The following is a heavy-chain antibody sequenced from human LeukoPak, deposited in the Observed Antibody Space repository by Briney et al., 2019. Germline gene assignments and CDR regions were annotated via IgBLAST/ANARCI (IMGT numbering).Heavy chain of an antibody. V-gene: IGHV3-48*03. CDR1: GFTFSSYE. J-gene: IGHJ5*02. D-gene: IGHD4-11*01. Sequence: GGSLRLSCAASGFTFSSYEMNWVRQAPGKGLQWVSYITSDGSTIHYADSVKGRFTISRDNAKNSLYLQMNSLRAEDTAVYYCARYSSPVGNCFDPWGHGTLVTVSS. CDR3: ARYSSPVGNCFDP. CDR2: ITSDGSTI.